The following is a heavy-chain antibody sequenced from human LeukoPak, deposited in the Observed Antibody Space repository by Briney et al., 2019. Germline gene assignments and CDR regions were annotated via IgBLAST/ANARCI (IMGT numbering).Heavy chain of an antibody. CDR1: GGSISQYY. V-gene: IGHV4-59*01. Sequence: PSETLSLTXTLSGGSISQYYWSWIRQPPGKGPEWIGYVYRSGNTDYNPSLESRVTISVDTSKNHFSLNLRSVTAADTAVYYSARVKDFAYSFFDLWGRGTLVTVSS. J-gene: IGHJ2*01. CDR2: VYRSGNT. CDR3: ARVKDFAYSFFDL.